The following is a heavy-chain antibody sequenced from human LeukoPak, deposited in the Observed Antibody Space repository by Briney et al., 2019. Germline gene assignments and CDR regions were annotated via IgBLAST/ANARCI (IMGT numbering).Heavy chain of an antibody. CDR2: NIPIFGTA. CDR1: GYTFTSYY. J-gene: IGHJ4*02. D-gene: IGHD5-18*01. CDR3: ARAPDSYGRKSGVLDY. V-gene: IGHV1-69*13. Sequence: ASVKVSCKASGYTFTSYYMHWVRQAPGQGLEWMGGNIPIFGTANYAQKFQGRVTITADESTSTAYMELSSLRSEDTAVYYCARAPDSYGRKSGVLDYWGQGTLVTVSS.